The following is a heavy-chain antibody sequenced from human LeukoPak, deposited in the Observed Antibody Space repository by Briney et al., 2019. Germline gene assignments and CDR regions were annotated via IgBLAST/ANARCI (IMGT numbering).Heavy chain of an antibody. J-gene: IGHJ4*02. CDR2: IYFDGTNK. CDR1: GFTFNRYG. D-gene: IGHD2-2*01. CDR3: ARDAYCSTTTCDDRERRDY. V-gene: IGHV3-33*01. Sequence: GRSLRLSCAASGFTFNRYGMHWVRQAPGKGLEWVAVIYFDGTNKFYADSVQGRFIISRDNSRNTLYLQMNSLGAEDTAVYYCARDAYCSTTTCDDRERRDYWGQGTLVTVSS.